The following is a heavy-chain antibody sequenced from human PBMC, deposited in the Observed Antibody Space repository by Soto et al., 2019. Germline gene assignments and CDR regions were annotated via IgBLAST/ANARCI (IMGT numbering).Heavy chain of an antibody. CDR2: ISGSGGST. V-gene: IGHV3-23*01. CDR3: AKDYYDSSGYYPIGFDP. CDR1: GFTFSSYA. Sequence: PGGSLRLSCAASGFTFSSYAMSWVRQAPGKGLEWVSAISGSGGSTYYADSVKGRFTISRDNSKNTLYLQMNSLRAEDTAVYYCAKDYYDSSGYYPIGFDPWGQGTLVTSPQ. J-gene: IGHJ5*02. D-gene: IGHD3-22*01.